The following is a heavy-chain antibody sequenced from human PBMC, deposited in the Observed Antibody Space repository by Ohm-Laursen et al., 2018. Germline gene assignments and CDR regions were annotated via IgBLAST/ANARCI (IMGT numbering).Heavy chain of an antibody. Sequence: SLRLSCSASGFTFSSYSMNWVRQAPGKGLEWVSYISSSSSTIYYADSVKGRFTISRDNAKNSLYLQMNSLRAEDTAVYYCARGEDMIVVVSSFDYWGQGTLVTVSS. CDR1: GFTFSSYS. CDR3: ARGEDMIVVVSSFDY. V-gene: IGHV3-48*01. J-gene: IGHJ4*02. D-gene: IGHD3-22*01. CDR2: ISSSSSTI.